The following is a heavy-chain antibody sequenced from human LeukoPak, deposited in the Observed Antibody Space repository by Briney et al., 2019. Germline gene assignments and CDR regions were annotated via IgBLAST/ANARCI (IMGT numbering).Heavy chain of an antibody. Sequence: GRSLILSCVISGFRFDNFAMHWVRQAPGKGLEWVAGINWSNITVVYADAVKGRFTISRDNSKNSLYLLLNDLRAEDTAFYFCAKDSSGGVSSAGILDHWGPGTLVSVSP. CDR2: INWSNITV. D-gene: IGHD6-13*01. V-gene: IGHV3-9*01. CDR3: AKDSSGGVSSAGILDH. J-gene: IGHJ4*02. CDR1: GFRFDNFA.